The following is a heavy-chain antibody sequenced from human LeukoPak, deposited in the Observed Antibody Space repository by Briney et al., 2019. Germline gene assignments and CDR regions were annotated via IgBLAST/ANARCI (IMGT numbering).Heavy chain of an antibody. D-gene: IGHD3-10*01. CDR2: IRSKANSYAT. CDR1: GFTFSGSA. Sequence: GGSLRLSCAASGFTFSGSAMHWVRQASGKGLEWVGRIRSKANSYATAYAASVKGRFTISRDDSKNTAYLQMNSLKTEDTAVYYCARPMVRGVEDYWGQGTLVTVSS. CDR3: ARPMVRGVEDY. J-gene: IGHJ4*02. V-gene: IGHV3-73*01.